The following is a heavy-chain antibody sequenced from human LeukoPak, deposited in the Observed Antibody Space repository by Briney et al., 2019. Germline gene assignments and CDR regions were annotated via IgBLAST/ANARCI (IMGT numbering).Heavy chain of an antibody. CDR2: ISSSSSYI. J-gene: IGHJ4*02. V-gene: IGHV3-21*01. Sequence: GGSLRLSCAASGFTFSSYSMNWARQAPGKGLEWVSSISSSSSYIYYADSVKGRFTISRDNAKNSLYLQMNSLRAEDTAVYYCARVIDNVSYYFDYWGQGTLVTVSS. D-gene: IGHD3-16*02. CDR3: ARVIDNVSYYFDY. CDR1: GFTFSSYS.